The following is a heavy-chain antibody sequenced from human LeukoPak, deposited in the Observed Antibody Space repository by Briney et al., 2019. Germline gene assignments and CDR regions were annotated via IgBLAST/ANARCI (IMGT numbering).Heavy chain of an antibody. CDR2: ISWNSGSI. V-gene: IGHV3-9*01. CDR3: AEDTAAADTEYYYGMDV. CDR1: GFTFDDYA. J-gene: IGHJ6*02. D-gene: IGHD6-13*01. Sequence: GRSLRLSCAASGFTFDDYAMHWVRQAPGKGLEWVSGISWNSGSIGYADSVKGRFTISRDNAKNSLYLQMNSLSAEDTALYYCAEDTAAADTEYYYGMDVWGQGTTVTVSS.